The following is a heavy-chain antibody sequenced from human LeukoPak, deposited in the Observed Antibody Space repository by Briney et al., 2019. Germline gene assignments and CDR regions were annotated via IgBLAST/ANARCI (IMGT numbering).Heavy chain of an antibody. Sequence: SETLSLTFSVSGGSISSYYWSWIRQPPGKGLEWIGYIYYSGSTSYNPSLKSRVTISVDTSKNHFSLKLSSVTAADTAVYYCARYSGSYPHDAFDIWGQGTMVTVSS. CDR3: ARYSGSYPHDAFDI. V-gene: IGHV4-59*01. CDR1: GGSISSYY. J-gene: IGHJ3*02. CDR2: IYYSGST. D-gene: IGHD1-26*01.